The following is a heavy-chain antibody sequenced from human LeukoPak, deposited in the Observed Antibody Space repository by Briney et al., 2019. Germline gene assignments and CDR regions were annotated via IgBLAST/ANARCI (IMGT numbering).Heavy chain of an antibody. CDR3: AHMTFIAAAGLNWFDP. D-gene: IGHD6-13*01. V-gene: IGHV2-5*02. J-gene: IGHJ5*02. CDR1: GFSLSTSGVG. Sequence: SGPTLVNPTQTLTLTCTFSGFSLSTSGVGVGWIRQPPGKALEWLALIYWDDAKRYSPSLKSRLTITKDTSKNQVVLTMTNMDPVDTATYYCAHMTFIAAAGLNWFDPWGQGTLVTVSS. CDR2: IYWDDAK.